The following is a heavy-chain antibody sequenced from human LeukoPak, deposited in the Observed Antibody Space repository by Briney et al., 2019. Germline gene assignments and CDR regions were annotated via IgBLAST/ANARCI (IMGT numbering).Heavy chain of an antibody. CDR3: TRESGAFSPFGF. D-gene: IGHD1-26*01. V-gene: IGHV4-4*02. CDR2: VHLNGAT. Sequence: SETLSLTCAVSGGSILSTNWWCWVRHPPGKGLEWIGEVHLNGATNYNPSVEGRVTMSIDKSKNHLSLEVISVTAADTAMYYCTRESGAFSPFGFWGQGTLVTVSS. CDR1: GGSILSTNW. J-gene: IGHJ4*02.